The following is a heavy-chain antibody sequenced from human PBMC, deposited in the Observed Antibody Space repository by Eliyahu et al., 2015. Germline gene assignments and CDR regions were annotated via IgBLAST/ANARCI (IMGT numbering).Heavy chain of an antibody. CDR3: ARRSGADPYGSGNEFFDY. V-gene: IGHV3-7*01. Sequence: EVQLVESGGGLVQPGGSLRLXCAASGFPFXXFXVGWVRQAPGXGLEGVASMKYPGGETYFVDSSKGRFTISRDNAKNSLYLQMSGLRAEDTAVYYCARRSGADPYGSGNEFFDYWGQGTLVTVSS. CDR2: MKYPGGET. J-gene: IGHJ4*02. D-gene: IGHD3-10*01. CDR1: GFPFXXFX.